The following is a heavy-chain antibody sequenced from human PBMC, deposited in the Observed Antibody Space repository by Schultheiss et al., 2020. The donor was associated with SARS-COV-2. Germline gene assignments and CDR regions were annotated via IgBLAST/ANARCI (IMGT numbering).Heavy chain of an antibody. CDR2: IYPGDSDT. D-gene: IGHD3-3*01. CDR1: GYRFTSYW. J-gene: IGHJ6*02. CDR3: ARQLRFLEWPYGMDV. Sequence: GGSLRLSCKGSGYRFTSYWIGWVRQMPGKGLDWMGIIYPGDSDTRYSPSFQGHVTISADKSISTAYLQWSSLKASDTAMYYCARQLRFLEWPYGMDVWGQGTTVTVSS. V-gene: IGHV5-51*01.